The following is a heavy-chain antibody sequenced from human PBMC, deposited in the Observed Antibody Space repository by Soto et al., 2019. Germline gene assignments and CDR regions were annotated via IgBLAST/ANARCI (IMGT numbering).Heavy chain of an antibody. CDR2: ISGSGGST. J-gene: IGHJ3*02. Sequence: SAESLTLSCGASEFNFSSYAMSWVRQAPGKALETVSAISGSGGSTYYADSVKGRFTISRDNSKNTLYLQMNSLRAEDTAVYYCAKGRFLEWLAYIPDAFDIWGQGTMVTVSS. CDR1: EFNFSSYA. V-gene: IGHV3-23*01. D-gene: IGHD3-3*01. CDR3: AKGRFLEWLAYIPDAFDI.